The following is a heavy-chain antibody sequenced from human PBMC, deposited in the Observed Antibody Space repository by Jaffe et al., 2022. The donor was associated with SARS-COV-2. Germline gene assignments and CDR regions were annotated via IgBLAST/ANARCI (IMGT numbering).Heavy chain of an antibody. Sequence: QVQLVQSGAEVKKPGASVKVSCKASGYTFTSYYMHWVRQAPGQGLEWMGIINPSGGSTRYAQKFQGRVTMTRDTSTSTVYMELSSLRSEDTAVYYCARLPEYSSSPDMGIFDYWGQGTLVTVSS. D-gene: IGHD6-6*01. CDR3: ARLPEYSSSPDMGIFDY. V-gene: IGHV1-46*01. CDR2: INPSGGST. J-gene: IGHJ4*02. CDR1: GYTFTSYY.